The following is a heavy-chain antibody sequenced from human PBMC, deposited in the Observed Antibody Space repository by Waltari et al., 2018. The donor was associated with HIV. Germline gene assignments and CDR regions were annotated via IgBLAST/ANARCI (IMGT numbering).Heavy chain of an antibody. CDR3: ARVVVPGMGFDI. V-gene: IGHV4-38-2*02. CDR1: GYSLSSGYY. Sequence: QVQLQESGPGLVKPSESLSLTCTVYGYSLSSGYYWGWFRQALGKGLEWIGSIYHSGSTYYNPSLKSRVTISVDTSKNQFSLKLSSVTAADTAVYYCARVVVPGMGFDIWGQGTMVTVSS. J-gene: IGHJ3*02. CDR2: IYHSGST. D-gene: IGHD1-1*01.